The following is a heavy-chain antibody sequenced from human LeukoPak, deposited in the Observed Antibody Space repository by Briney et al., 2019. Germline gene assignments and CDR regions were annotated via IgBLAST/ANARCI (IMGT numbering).Heavy chain of an antibody. V-gene: IGHV1-18*01. CDR2: ISAYNGNT. CDR1: GYTFTSYC. D-gene: IGHD3-16*01. Sequence: ASVKVSCKASGYTFTSYCISWVRQAPAQGLEWLGWISAYNGNTNYAQKLQGRVTMTTDTSTSTAYMELRSLRSDDTAVYSCARVYYDYVWGSPNLHAFDIWGQGTMVTVSS. J-gene: IGHJ3*02. CDR3: ARVYYDYVWGSPNLHAFDI.